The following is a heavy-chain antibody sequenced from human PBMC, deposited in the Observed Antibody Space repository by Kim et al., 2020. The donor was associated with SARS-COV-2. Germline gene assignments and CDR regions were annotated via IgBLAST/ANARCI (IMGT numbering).Heavy chain of an antibody. J-gene: IGHJ5*02. V-gene: IGHV3-30*04. CDR2: ISYDGSNK. CDR3: ARDTGVGGSFDWFDP. D-gene: IGHD2-15*01. Sequence: GGSLRLSCAASGFTFSSYAMHWVRQAPGKGLEWVAVISYDGSNKYYADSVKGRFTISRDNSKNTLYLQMNSLRAEDTAVYYCARDTGVGGSFDWFDPWGQGTLVTVSS. CDR1: GFTFSSYA.